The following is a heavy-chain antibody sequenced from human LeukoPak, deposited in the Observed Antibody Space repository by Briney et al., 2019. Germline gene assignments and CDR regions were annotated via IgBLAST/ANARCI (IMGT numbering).Heavy chain of an antibody. Sequence: SETLSLTCAVSGYSISSGYYWGWIRQPPGKGLEWIGSIYHSGSTYYNPSLKSRVTISVDTSKNQFSLKLSSVTAADTAVYYCASGYDYVLDYWGQRTLVTVSS. J-gene: IGHJ4*02. CDR2: IYHSGST. V-gene: IGHV4-38-2*01. D-gene: IGHD3-16*01. CDR3: ASGYDYVLDY. CDR1: GYSISSGYY.